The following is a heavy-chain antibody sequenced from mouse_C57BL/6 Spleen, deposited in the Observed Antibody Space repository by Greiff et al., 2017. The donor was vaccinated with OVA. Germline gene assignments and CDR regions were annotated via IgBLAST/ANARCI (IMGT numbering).Heavy chain of an antibody. Sequence: EVKVVESEGGLVQPGSSMKLSCTASGFTFSDYYMAWVRQVPEKGLEWVANINYDGSSTYYLDSLKSRFIISRDNAKNILYLQMSSLKSEDTATYYCARAGGLLLRYYFDYWGQGTTLTVSS. V-gene: IGHV5-16*01. CDR1: GFTFSDYY. CDR2: INYDGSST. J-gene: IGHJ2*01. D-gene: IGHD1-1*01. CDR3: ARAGGLLLRYYFDY.